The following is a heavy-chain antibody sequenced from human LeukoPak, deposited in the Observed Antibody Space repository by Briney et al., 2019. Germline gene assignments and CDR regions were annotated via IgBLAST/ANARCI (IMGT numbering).Heavy chain of an antibody. D-gene: IGHD6-13*01. CDR2: IYTSGST. CDR3: ARDELAAAGTEELGQLGFDP. CDR1: GGSISSYY. V-gene: IGHV4-4*07. J-gene: IGHJ5*02. Sequence: PSETLSLTCTVSGGSISSYYWSWIRQPAGKGLEWIGRIYTSGSTNYNPSLKSRVTMSVDTSKNQFSLKLSSVTAADTAVYYCARDELAAAGTEELGQLGFDPWGQGILVTVSS.